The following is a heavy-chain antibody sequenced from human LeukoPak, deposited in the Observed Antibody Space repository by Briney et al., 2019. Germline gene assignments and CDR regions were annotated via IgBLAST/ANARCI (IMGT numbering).Heavy chain of an antibody. V-gene: IGHV1-24*01. CDR2: FDPEDGET. CDR3: ATRRRIAVDFDY. CDR1: GYTLTELS. D-gene: IGHD6-19*01. J-gene: IGHJ4*02. Sequence: EASVKVSCKVSGYTLTELSMHWVRQAPGKGLEWMGGFDPEDGETIYAQKFQGRVTMTEDTSTDTAYMELSSLRSEDTAVYYCATRRRIAVDFDYWSQGTLVTVSS.